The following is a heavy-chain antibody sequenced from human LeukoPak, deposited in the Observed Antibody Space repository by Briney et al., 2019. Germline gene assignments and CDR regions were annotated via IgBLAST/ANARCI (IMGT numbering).Heavy chain of an antibody. CDR1: GGSISSYY. J-gene: IGHJ6*03. Sequence: SETLSLTCTVSGGSISSYYWSWIRQPPGKGLEWIGYIYYSGSTNYNPSLKSRVTISVDTSKNQFSLKLSSVTAADTAVYYCARGFSYYDFWSGYYRDYYYMDVWGKGTTVTVSS. D-gene: IGHD3-3*01. CDR3: ARGFSYYDFWSGYYRDYYYMDV. V-gene: IGHV4-59*01. CDR2: IYYSGST.